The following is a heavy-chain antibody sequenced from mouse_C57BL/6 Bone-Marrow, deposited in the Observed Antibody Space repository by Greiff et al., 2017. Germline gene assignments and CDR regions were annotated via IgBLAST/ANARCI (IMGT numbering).Heavy chain of an antibody. CDR2: IDPSVSYT. V-gene: IGHV1-50*01. J-gene: IGHJ4*01. CDR3: ARSDGYYAGDYAMDY. CDR1: GYTFTSYW. D-gene: IGHD2-3*01. Sequence: QVQLQQPGAELVKPGASVKLSCKASGYTFTSYWMPWVKQRPGQGLEWIGEIDPSVSYTNYNQKFKGKATLTVDTSSSTAYMQLSSLTSEDSAVYYCARSDGYYAGDYAMDYWGQGTSVTVSS.